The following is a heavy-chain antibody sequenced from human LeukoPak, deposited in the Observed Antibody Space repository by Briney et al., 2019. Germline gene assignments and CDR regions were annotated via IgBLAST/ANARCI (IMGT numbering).Heavy chain of an antibody. Sequence: SETLSLTCTVSGGSISSYYWGWIRQPPGKGLEWIGSIYHSGSTYYNPSLKSRVTISVDTSKNQFSLKLSSVTAADTAVYYCARDRRLELPTYYYYYMDVWGKGTAVTVSS. CDR2: IYHSGST. D-gene: IGHD1-7*01. CDR3: ARDRRLELPTYYYYYMDV. V-gene: IGHV4-38-2*02. CDR1: GGSISSYY. J-gene: IGHJ6*03.